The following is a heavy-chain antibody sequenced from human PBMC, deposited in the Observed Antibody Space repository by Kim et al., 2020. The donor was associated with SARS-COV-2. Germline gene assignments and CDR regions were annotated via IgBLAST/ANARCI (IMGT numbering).Heavy chain of an antibody. CDR1: GGSISSYY. CDR2: IYYSGST. CDR3: ATGLWSGYYAIDY. Sequence: SETLSLTCTVSGGSISSYYWSWIRQPPGKGLEWIGYIYYSGSTNYNPSLKSRVTISVDTSKNQFSLKLSSVTAADTAVYYCATGLWSGYYAIDYWGQGTLVTVSS. J-gene: IGHJ4*02. V-gene: IGHV4-59*01. D-gene: IGHD3-3*01.